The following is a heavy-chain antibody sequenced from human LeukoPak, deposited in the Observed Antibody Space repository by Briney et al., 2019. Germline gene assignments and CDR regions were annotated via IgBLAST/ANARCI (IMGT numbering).Heavy chain of an antibody. CDR1: GGSVSNSYY. CDR3: ARDVGVRYFDWFLLGY. CDR2: VSNSGT. J-gene: IGHJ4*02. Sequence: PSETLSLTCTVSGGSVSNSYYWSWMRQSPGKGLEWIGYVSNSGTNYNPSLKSRVSISIDTSKNQFSLKLSSVTAADTAVYYCARDVGVRYFDWFLLGYWGQGTLVTVSS. D-gene: IGHD3-9*01. V-gene: IGHV4-61*01.